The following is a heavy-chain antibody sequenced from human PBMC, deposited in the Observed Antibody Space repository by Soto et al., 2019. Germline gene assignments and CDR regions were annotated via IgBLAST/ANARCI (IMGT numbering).Heavy chain of an antibody. V-gene: IGHV4-61*01. Sequence: PSETLSLTCTVSGGSVNIGSYYWSCIRQPPGMGLEWIGYIFYSGTTNYNPSLKSRVTISLHTSKNQFSLKLSSVTAADTAVYYCARGYCSGGSCYAVGYYGMDVWGQGTTVTVSS. CDR1: GGSVNIGSYY. CDR3: ARGYCSGGSCYAVGYYGMDV. J-gene: IGHJ6*02. D-gene: IGHD2-15*01. CDR2: IFYSGTT.